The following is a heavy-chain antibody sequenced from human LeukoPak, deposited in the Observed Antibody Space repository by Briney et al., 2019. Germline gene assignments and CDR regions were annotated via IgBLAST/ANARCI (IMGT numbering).Heavy chain of an antibody. J-gene: IGHJ4*02. V-gene: IGHV4-39*07. D-gene: IGHD3-3*01. CDR1: GGSISSSSYY. Sequence: SETLSLTCTVSGGSISSSSYYWGWIRQPPGKGLEWIGSIYYSGSTYYNPSLKSRVTISVDTSKNQFSLKLSSVTAADTAVYYCARSDYDFWSGFSYWGQGTLVTVSS. CDR3: ARSDYDFWSGFSY. CDR2: IYYSGST.